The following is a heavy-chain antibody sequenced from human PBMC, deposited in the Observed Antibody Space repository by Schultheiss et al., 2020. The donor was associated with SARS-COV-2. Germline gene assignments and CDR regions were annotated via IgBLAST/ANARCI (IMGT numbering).Heavy chain of an antibody. D-gene: IGHD3-10*01. CDR3: ATGSYGVFDY. J-gene: IGHJ4*02. V-gene: IGHV4-38-2*01. CDR2: IYHSGST. Sequence: SETLSLTFAVSGYSISSGYYWGWIRQPPGKGLEWIGSIYHSGSTYYNPSLKSRVTISVDTSKNQFSLKLSSVTAADTAVYYCATGSYGVFDYWGQGTLVTVSS. CDR1: GYSISSGYY.